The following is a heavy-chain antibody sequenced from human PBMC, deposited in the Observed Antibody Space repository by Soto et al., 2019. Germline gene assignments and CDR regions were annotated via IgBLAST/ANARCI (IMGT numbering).Heavy chain of an antibody. CDR2: MSSSGAGR. V-gene: IGHV3-23*01. CDR1: GFSVNSYG. CDR3: AYSIVSGAVDVFDL. D-gene: IGHD2-15*01. Sequence: GGSLRLSCAASGFSVNSYGLAWVRQGPGKGLEWVSVMSSSGAGRFFSDSVKGRFTISRDTSKNTLVLQMTSLRVEDTAVYYCAYSIVSGAVDVFDL. J-gene: IGHJ2*01.